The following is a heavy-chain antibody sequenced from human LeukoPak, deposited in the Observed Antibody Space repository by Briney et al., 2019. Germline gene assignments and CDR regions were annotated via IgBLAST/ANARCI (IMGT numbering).Heavy chain of an antibody. D-gene: IGHD1-26*01. CDR3: ARDKSIVGATTDAFDI. CDR1: GGSISSSSYY. CDR2: IYYSGST. Sequence: SETLSLTCTVSGGSISSSSYYWGWIRQPPGKGLEWIGYIYYSGSTNYNPSLKSRVTISVDTSKNQFSLKLSSVTAADTAVYYCARDKSIVGATTDAFDIWGQGTMVTVSS. J-gene: IGHJ3*02. V-gene: IGHV4-61*01.